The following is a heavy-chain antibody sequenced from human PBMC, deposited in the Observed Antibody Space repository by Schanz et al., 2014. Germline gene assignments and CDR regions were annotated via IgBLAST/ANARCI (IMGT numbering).Heavy chain of an antibody. CDR3: ARGGPAYYFDD. Sequence: EVQLVESGGGLVQPGGSLRLSCAASGFSVGNKSMNWVRQAPGKGLEWVSFIYIGGNTYYADSVKGRFTISRDNSKNTVYSQMNSLRAEDTAVYYCARGGPAYYFDDWGQGTLVTVSS. CDR1: GFSVGNKS. J-gene: IGHJ4*02. V-gene: IGHV3-66*01. CDR2: IYIGGNT.